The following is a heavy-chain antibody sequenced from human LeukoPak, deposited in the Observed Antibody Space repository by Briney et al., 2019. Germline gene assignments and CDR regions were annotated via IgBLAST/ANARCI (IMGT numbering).Heavy chain of an antibody. D-gene: IGHD5-24*01. Sequence: PSETLSLTCAVYGGSFSGYYWSWIRQPPGKGLEWIGEINHSGSTNYSPSLKGRVTISVDTSKNQFSLKLSSVTAADTAVYYCARKVANRRTFGYSETIYNSYYYMDVWGKGTTVTVSS. J-gene: IGHJ6*03. CDR3: ARKVANRRTFGYSETIYNSYYYMDV. CDR2: INHSGST. V-gene: IGHV4-34*01. CDR1: GGSFSGYY.